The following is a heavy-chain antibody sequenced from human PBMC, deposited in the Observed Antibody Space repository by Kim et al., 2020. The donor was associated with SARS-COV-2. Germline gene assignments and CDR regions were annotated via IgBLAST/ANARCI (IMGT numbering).Heavy chain of an antibody. CDR3: ARTPDYSYGMDV. V-gene: IGHV4-4*02. CDR1: GGSINNKNW. Sequence: SETLSLTCTVSGGSINNKNWWSWVRQPPGKGLEWIGEIYHEGTTNYNPSLKSRVTILVDRSKNQCSLKLTSVTAADTAVYYCARTPDYSYGMDVWGQGTTVTVSS. J-gene: IGHJ6*02. CDR2: IYHEGTT.